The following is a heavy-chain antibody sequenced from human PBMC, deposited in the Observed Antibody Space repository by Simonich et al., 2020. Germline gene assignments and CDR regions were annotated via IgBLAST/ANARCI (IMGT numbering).Heavy chain of an antibody. V-gene: IGHV3-30*07. D-gene: IGHD7-27*01. CDR1: GFTFSSYA. CDR2: ISYDGRNK. CDR3: ARDRNWGWFDP. Sequence: QVQLVESGGGVVQPGRSLRLSCAASGFTFSSYALHWVRQDPGKWRVWLTVISYDGRNKYDADSVKGRFTISRDNSKNTLYLQMNSLRAEDTAVYYCARDRNWGWFDPWGQGTLVTVSS. J-gene: IGHJ5*02.